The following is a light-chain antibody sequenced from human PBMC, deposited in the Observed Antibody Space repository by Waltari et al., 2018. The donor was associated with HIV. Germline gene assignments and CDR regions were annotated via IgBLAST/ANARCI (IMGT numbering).Light chain of an antibody. Sequence: DIVMTQSPASLAVFLGERATINSQSSQNVLYWYTNQSYLAWYQQKLGQPPKLLIYWATIRESGVPDRFSGSGSGTDFTLTISSLQAEDVAVYYCQQYYDSPLTFGGGTKVEI. V-gene: IGKV4-1*01. CDR3: QQYYDSPLT. CDR1: QNVLYWYTNQSY. CDR2: WAT. J-gene: IGKJ4*01.